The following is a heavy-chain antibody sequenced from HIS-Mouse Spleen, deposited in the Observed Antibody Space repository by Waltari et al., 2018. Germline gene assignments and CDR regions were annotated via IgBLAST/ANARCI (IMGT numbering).Heavy chain of an antibody. V-gene: IGHV4-39*07. J-gene: IGHJ2*01. CDR3: AREIPYSSSWYDWYFDL. CDR1: GGYISSSRYY. Sequence: QLQLQESGPGLVKPSETLSLTCTVSGGYISSSRYYWAWIRQPPGRGLEWIGGLYYRGSTYYNPSLKSRVTISVDTSKNQFSLKLSSVTAADTAVYYCAREIPYSSSWYDWYFDLWGRGTLVTVSS. CDR2: LYYRGST. D-gene: IGHD6-13*01.